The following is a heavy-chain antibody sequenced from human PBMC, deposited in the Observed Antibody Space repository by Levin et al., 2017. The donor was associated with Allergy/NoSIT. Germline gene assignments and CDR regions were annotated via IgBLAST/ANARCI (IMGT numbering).Heavy chain of an antibody. J-gene: IGHJ5*02. CDR1: GFTFSSYW. CDR3: ARVVAAAVNWFDP. Sequence: GESLKISCAASGFTFSSYWMHWVRQAPGKGLVWVSRINSDGSSTSYADSVKGRFTISRDNAKNTLYLQMNSLRAEDTAVYYCARVVAAAVNWFDPWGQGTLVTVSS. D-gene: IGHD6-13*01. V-gene: IGHV3-74*01. CDR2: INSDGSST.